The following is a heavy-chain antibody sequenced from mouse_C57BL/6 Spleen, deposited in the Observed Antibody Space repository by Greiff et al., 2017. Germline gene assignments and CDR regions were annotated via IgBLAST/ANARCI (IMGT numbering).Heavy chain of an antibody. J-gene: IGHJ1*03. D-gene: IGHD2-5*01. CDR3: ASQGAYYSIYFDV. Sequence: VQLQQSDAELVKPGASVKISCKVSGYTFTDHTIHWMKQRPEQGLEWIGYIYPRDGSTKYNEKFKGKATLTADKSSSTAYMQLNSLTSEDSAVYFCASQGAYYSIYFDVWGTGTTVTVSS. CDR1: GYTFTDHT. CDR2: IYPRDGST. V-gene: IGHV1-78*01.